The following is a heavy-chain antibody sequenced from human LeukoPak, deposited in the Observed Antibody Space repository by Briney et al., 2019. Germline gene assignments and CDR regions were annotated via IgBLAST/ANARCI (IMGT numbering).Heavy chain of an antibody. J-gene: IGHJ5*02. D-gene: IGHD3-10*01. CDR1: GYTFTSYY. CDR3: AKTGDGSGTRGWFDP. Sequence: ASVKVSCKASGYTFTSYYMHWVRQAPGQGLEWMGIINPSGGSTSYAQKFQGRVTMTRDTSTSTVYMELSSLRSEDTAVYYCAKTGDGSGTRGWFDPWGQGTLVTVSS. V-gene: IGHV1-46*01. CDR2: INPSGGST.